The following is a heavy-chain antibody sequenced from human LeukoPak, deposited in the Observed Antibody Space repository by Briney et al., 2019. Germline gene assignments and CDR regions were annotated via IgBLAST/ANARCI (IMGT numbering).Heavy chain of an antibody. CDR3: AREQVVVVPAALDY. Sequence: PGGSLRLSCAASGFTFSSYGMNWVRQAPGKGLEWVSSISSSSSYIYYADSVKGRFTISRDNAKNSLYLQMNSLRAEDTAVYYCAREQVVVVPAALDYWGQGTLVTVSS. J-gene: IGHJ4*02. CDR2: ISSSSSYI. D-gene: IGHD2-2*01. V-gene: IGHV3-21*01. CDR1: GFTFSSYG.